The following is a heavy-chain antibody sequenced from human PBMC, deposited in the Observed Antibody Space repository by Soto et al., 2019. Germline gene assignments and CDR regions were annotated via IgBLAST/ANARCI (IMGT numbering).Heavy chain of an antibody. V-gene: IGHV3-7*01. CDR1: GFTFSSYG. CDR2: IKQDGSEK. CDR3: ARDCLAAAGTIYYFDY. D-gene: IGHD6-13*01. J-gene: IGHJ4*02. Sequence: PGGSLRLSCAASGFTFSSYGMHWVRQAPGKGLEWVANIKQDGSEKYYVDSVKGRFTISRDNAKNSLYLQMNSLRAEDTAVYYCARDCLAAAGTIYYFDYWGQGTLVTVSS.